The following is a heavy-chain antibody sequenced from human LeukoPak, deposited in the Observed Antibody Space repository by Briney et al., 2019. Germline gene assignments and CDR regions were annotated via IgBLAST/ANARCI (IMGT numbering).Heavy chain of an antibody. CDR1: GFTFSSYW. J-gene: IGHJ4*02. D-gene: IGHD2-8*01. CDR2: INSDGSST. CDR3: ARESGYCTNGVCRYYFDY. V-gene: IGHV3-74*01. Sequence: GGSLRLSCAASGFTFSSYWMHWVRQAPGKGLVWVSRINSDGSSTSYADSVKGRFTISRDNAKNTLYLQMNSLRAEDTAVYYCARESGYCTNGVCRYYFDYWSQGTLVTVSS.